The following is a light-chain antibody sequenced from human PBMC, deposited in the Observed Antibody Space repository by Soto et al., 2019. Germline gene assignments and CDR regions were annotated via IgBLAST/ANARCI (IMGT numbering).Light chain of an antibody. CDR1: QSISSR. CDR2: DAS. V-gene: IGKV1-5*01. CDR3: QQYNSYRT. Sequence: DIPMTQSPSTLSASVGDRVTITCRASQSISSRLAWYQQKPGKAPKLLIYDASSLESAVPSRFRGSGSGTDFILTISGLQPDDVATYYCQQYNSYRTFGQGIKVEIK. J-gene: IGKJ1*01.